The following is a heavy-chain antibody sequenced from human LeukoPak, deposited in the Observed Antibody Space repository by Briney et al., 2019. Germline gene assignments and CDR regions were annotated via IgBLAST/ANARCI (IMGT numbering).Heavy chain of an antibody. CDR2: ITNSGNTI. J-gene: IGHJ5*02. D-gene: IGHD3-10*01. CDR3: ARGAGSLFDP. CDR1: GFIFSDHY. V-gene: IGHV3-11*01. Sequence: TGGSLRLSCAASGFIFSDHYMSWIRQAPGKGLEWISYITNSGNTIYYADSVKGRFTISRDNAKKSLYLQINSLRAADTAVYYCARGAGSLFDPWGQGTLVTVSS.